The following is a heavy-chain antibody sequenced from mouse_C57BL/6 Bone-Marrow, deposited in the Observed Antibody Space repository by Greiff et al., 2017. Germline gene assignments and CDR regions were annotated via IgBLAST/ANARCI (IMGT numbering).Heavy chain of an antibody. Sequence: EVKLMESGGGLVQPGGSLKLSCAASGFTFSDYYMYWVRQTPEKRLEWVAYISNGGGSTYYPDTVKGRFTISSDNAKNTLYLQMSRLKSEDTAMYYCARLGDYDEGTWCAYWGQGTLVTVSA. CDR3: ARLGDYDEGTWCAY. V-gene: IGHV5-12*01. D-gene: IGHD2-4*01. CDR1: GFTFSDYY. CDR2: ISNGGGST. J-gene: IGHJ3*01.